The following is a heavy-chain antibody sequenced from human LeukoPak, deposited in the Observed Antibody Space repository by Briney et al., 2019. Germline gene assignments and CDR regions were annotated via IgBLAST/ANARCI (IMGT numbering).Heavy chain of an antibody. CDR2: ISYDGSNK. CDR3: ARDRRRGYSYGTIFDY. J-gene: IGHJ4*02. Sequence: GGSLRLSCAASGFTFSSYAMHWVRQAPGKGLEWVAVISYDGSNKYYADSVKGRFTISRDNSKNTLYLQMNSLRAEDTAVYYCARDRRRGYSYGTIFDYWGQGPRSPSPQ. V-gene: IGHV3-30-3*01. CDR1: GFTFSSYA. D-gene: IGHD5-18*01.